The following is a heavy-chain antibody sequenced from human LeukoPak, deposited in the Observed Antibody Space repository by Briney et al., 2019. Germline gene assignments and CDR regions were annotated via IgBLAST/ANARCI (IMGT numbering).Heavy chain of an antibody. D-gene: IGHD2-2*01. J-gene: IGHJ6*02. CDR2: ISAYNGNT. Sequence: ASVKVSYKASGYTFTSYGISWVRQAPGQGLEWMGWISAYNGNTNYAQKLQGRVTMTTDTSTSTAYMELRSLRSDDTAVYYCARGDIVVVPAPYAMDVWGQGTTVTVSS. CDR1: GYTFTSYG. V-gene: IGHV1-18*01. CDR3: ARGDIVVVPAPYAMDV.